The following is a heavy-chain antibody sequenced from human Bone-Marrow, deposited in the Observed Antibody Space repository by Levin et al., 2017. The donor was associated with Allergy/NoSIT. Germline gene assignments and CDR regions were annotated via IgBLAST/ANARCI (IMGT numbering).Heavy chain of an antibody. V-gene: IGHV3-74*01. CDR3: VKGCRRCDSWGDDFEF. J-gene: IGHJ4*02. CDR2: INEDATKI. CDR1: GFNFRDSW. D-gene: IGHD3-16*01. Sequence: GGSLRLSCIASGFNFRDSWMHWVRQTPGKGLVWVARINEDATKIDYADSVRGRFTISRDDAEDTVYLQMNSLTGDDTAVYYCVKGCRRCDSWGDDFEFWGQGTLVTVSS.